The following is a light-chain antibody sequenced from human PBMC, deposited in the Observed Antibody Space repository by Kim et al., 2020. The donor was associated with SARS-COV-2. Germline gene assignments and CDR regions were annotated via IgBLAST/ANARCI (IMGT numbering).Light chain of an antibody. CDR1: SNDVGAYNY. CDR3: CAFSRANTGI. CDR2: DVK. J-gene: IGLJ1*01. V-gene: IGLV2-14*03. Sequence: QSALTQPASLSGSPGQSITIPCTGTSNDVGAYNYVSWYRQYPGKVPQLLIYDVKNRPSGVSSRFSGSKSGDTASLTISGLQPQDEAYYYCCAFSRANTGIFGTGTKLTVL.